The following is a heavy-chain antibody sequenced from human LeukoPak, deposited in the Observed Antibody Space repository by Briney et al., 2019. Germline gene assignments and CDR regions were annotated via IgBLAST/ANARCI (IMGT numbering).Heavy chain of an antibody. CDR3: AKDSGYFDY. CDR2: ISYDGSNK. D-gene: IGHD1-26*01. J-gene: IGHJ4*02. CDR1: GFTFSSYG. Sequence: PGGSLRLSCAASGFTFSSYGMHWVRQAPGKGLEWVAVISYDGSNKYYADSVKGRFTISRDNSKNTLYLQMNSLGAEDTAVYYCAKDSGYFDYWGQGTLVTVSS. V-gene: IGHV3-30*18.